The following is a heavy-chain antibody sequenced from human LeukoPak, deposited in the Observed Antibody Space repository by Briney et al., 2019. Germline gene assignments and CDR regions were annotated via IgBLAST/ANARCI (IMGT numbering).Heavy chain of an antibody. D-gene: IGHD4-17*01. CDR1: GGSISSSNW. J-gene: IGHJ5*02. CDR2: IYHSGST. CDR3: AREGENGDSRWFDP. V-gene: IGHV4-4*02. Sequence: SETLSLTCAVSGGSISSSNWWSWVRQPPGKGLEWIGEIYHSGSTNYNPSLKSRVTISVDKSKNQFSLKLSSVTAADTAVYYCAREGENGDSRWFDPWGQGTLVTVSS.